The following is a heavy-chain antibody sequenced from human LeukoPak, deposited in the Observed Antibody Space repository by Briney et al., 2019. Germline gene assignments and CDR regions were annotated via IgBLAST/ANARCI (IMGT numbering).Heavy chain of an antibody. CDR1: GGSISSSTYY. Sequence: SETLSLTCTVSGGSISSSTYYWGWIRQPPGKQLEWIGSIFYSGTAYYNPSFKSRVSISVDTSKSQFSLDLSSVTAADTALYYCARHATVTSFNFAYWGRGILATVSS. D-gene: IGHD4-17*01. J-gene: IGHJ4*02. CDR2: IFYSGTA. V-gene: IGHV4-39*01. CDR3: ARHATVTSFNFAY.